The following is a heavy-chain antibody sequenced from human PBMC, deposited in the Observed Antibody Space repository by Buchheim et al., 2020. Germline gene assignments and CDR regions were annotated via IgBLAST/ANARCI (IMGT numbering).Heavy chain of an antibody. D-gene: IGHD2-2*01. CDR2: IWYDGSNK. CDR1: GLTFSSYG. CDR3: ARGLGSSTSCYYYYYGMDV. V-gene: IGHV3-33*01. Sequence: QVQLVESGGGVVQPGRSLRLSCAASGLTFSSYGMHWVRQAPGKGLEWVAVIWYDGSNKYYADSVKGRFTISRDNSKNTLYLQMNSLRAEDTAVYFYARGLGSSTSCYYYYYGMDVWGQGTT. J-gene: IGHJ6*02.